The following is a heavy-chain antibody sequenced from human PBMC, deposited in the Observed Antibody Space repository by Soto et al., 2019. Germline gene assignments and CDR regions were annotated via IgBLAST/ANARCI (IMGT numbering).Heavy chain of an antibody. Sequence: EVQLLESGGNLIQPGGSLRLSCAASGFTFRNYAMSWVRQAPGAGPEWVSGISGSGGRTYYADSVKGRFTISRDNSNNALFLQMNSLRAEDTALYYCAKDPNGDYVGAFDIWGRGTMVTVSS. J-gene: IGHJ3*02. V-gene: IGHV3-23*01. CDR1: GFTFRNYA. CDR3: AKDPNGDYVGAFDI. D-gene: IGHD4-17*01. CDR2: ISGSGGRT.